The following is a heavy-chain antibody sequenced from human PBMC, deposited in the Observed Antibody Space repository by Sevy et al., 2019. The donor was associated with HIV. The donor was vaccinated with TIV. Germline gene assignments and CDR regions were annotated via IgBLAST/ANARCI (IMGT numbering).Heavy chain of an antibody. V-gene: IGHV1-2*02. D-gene: IGHD3-10*01. J-gene: IGHJ5*02. CDR3: ARVTPSMVRGVIRKTNWFDP. Sequence: ASVKVSCKASGYTFTGYYMHWVRQAPGQGLEWMGWINPNSGGTNYAQKFQGRVTMTRDTSISTAYMELSRLRSDDTAVYYCARVTPSMVRGVIRKTNWFDPWGQGTLVTVSS. CDR1: GYTFTGYY. CDR2: INPNSGGT.